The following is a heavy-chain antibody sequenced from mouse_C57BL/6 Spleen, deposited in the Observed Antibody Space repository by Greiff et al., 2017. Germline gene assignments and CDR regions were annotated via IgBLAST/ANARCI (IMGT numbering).Heavy chain of an antibody. CDR1: GYTFTSYW. CDR3: ARSGGSSLDV. D-gene: IGHD1-1*01. V-gene: IGHV1-72*01. J-gene: IGHJ1*03. CDR2: IDPNSGGT. Sequence: QVQLQQPGAELVKPGASVKLSCKASGYTFTSYWMHWVKQRPGRGLEWIGRIDPNSGGTKYNEKFKSKATLTVDKPSSTAYMHLSSLSSEDSAVYYCARSGGSSLDVWGTGTTVTVSS.